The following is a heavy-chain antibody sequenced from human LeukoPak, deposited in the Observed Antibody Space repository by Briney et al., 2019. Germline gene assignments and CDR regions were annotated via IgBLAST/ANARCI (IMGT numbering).Heavy chain of an antibody. D-gene: IGHD6-19*01. V-gene: IGHV3-21*01. CDR2: ISSSSSYK. CDR3: ARDKAVAAYDY. Sequence: GALRLSWAASGFPFSSYTMNWGRQGPGKGLEGVSSISSSSSYKDYADSVKGRFTISRDNAKNSLYLQMNSLRAEDTAVYFCARDKAVAAYDYWGQGALVTASS. CDR1: GFPFSSYT. J-gene: IGHJ4*02.